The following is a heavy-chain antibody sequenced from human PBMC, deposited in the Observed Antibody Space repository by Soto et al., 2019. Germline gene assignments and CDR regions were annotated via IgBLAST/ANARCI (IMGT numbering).Heavy chain of an antibody. CDR3: ARSAPMDAGDKYYYDF. CDR1: GGAFSSYA. Sequence: QVQLVQSGAEVKKPGSSVKVSCKTSGGAFSSYAISWVRQAPGQGLEWMGGIVPILRRADYAQKFQGRVTVTADEAASTAYRELTSLRSEDTAIYYCARSAPMDAGDKYYYDFWGQGALVTVSS. J-gene: IGHJ4*02. D-gene: IGHD3-16*01. CDR2: IVPILRRA. V-gene: IGHV1-69*01.